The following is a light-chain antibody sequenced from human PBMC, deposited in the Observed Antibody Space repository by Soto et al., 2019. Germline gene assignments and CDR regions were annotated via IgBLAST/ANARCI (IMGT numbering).Light chain of an antibody. J-gene: IGKJ5*01. Sequence: EIVLTQSPATLSLSPGERATLSCRASRTVNNYLAWYQQKPGQAPRLLIYDAFIRAAGIPARFSGRGSGTDFTLTISNLEPEDFAVYFCQQRSDWPPITFGQGTRVEPK. V-gene: IGKV3-11*01. CDR3: QQRSDWPPIT. CDR2: DAF. CDR1: RTVNNY.